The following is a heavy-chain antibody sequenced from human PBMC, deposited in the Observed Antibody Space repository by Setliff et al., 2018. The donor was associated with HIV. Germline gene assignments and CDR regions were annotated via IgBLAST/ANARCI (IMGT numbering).Heavy chain of an antibody. CDR2: IVPIFGTP. CDR1: GDNFNSHS. CDR3: ARDSRDIVVVIAPEPEPYYYYGMDV. Sequence: RASVKVSCKASGDNFNSHSISWVRQAPGQGLEWMGGIVPIFGTPNYAQKFKGRLTITADESTSTVYMELSSLRSEDTAVYFCARDSRDIVVVIAPEPEPYYYYGMDVWGEGTTVTVSS. V-gene: IGHV1-69*13. D-gene: IGHD2-15*01. J-gene: IGHJ6*04.